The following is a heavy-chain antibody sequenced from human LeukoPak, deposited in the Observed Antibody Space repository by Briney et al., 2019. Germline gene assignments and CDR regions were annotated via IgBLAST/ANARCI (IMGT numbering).Heavy chain of an antibody. V-gene: IGHV4-39*01. CDR3: ATPGLARAY. Sequence: PSETLSLTCTVSGGPISSSSYYWGWIRQPPGKGLEWFGSIYYSGNTYYNASLKSRVTISGDTSKNQFSLILSSVTAADTAVYYCATPGLARAYWGQGTLVTVSS. CDR2: IYYSGNT. CDR1: GGPISSSSYY. J-gene: IGHJ4*02.